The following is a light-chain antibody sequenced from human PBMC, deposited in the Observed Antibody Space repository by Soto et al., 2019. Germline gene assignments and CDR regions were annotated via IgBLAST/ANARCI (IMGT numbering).Light chain of an antibody. J-gene: IGLJ2*01. V-gene: IGLV1-44*01. Sequence: QSVLTQPPSASGTPGQRVTISCSGSSSNIGSNTVNWYQQLPGTAPKLLIYSNNQRHSGVPDRFSGSKSGTSASLAISGLQSEDEADYHCAAWDARLSGVIFGGGTQLTVL. CDR1: SSNIGSNT. CDR2: SNN. CDR3: AAWDARLSGVI.